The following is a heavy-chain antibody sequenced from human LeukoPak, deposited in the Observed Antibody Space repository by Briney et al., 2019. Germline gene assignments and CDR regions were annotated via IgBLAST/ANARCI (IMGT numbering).Heavy chain of an antibody. J-gene: IGHJ4*02. CDR1: GYTFTSYW. V-gene: IGHV5-51*01. D-gene: IGHD3-22*01. CDR2: IWPGDSDT. CDR3: ARRLRDSGGYFLNNFDY. Sequence: GESLKISCKGSGYTFTSYWIGWVRQMPGKGLEWMGIIWPGDSDTRYSPSFQGQVIVSADKSISTAYLQWSSLKASDTAMYYCARRLRDSGGYFLNNFDYWGQGTLVTVSS.